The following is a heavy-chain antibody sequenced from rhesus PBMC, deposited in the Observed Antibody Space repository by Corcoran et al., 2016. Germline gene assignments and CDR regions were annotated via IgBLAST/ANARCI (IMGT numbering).Heavy chain of an antibody. CDR1: GGSISDSYY. CDR3: ARRGSGWYYFDY. Sequence: QVQLQESGPGLVKPSETLSLTCAVSGGSISDSYYWNWIRQPPGKGLEWIGNIYGNSATTSYNPSLKSRVTISKDTSKNQFFLKLSSVTAADTAVYYCARRGSGWYYFDYWGQGVLVTVSS. V-gene: IGHV4S9*01. D-gene: IGHD6-31*01. CDR2: IYGNSATT. J-gene: IGHJ4*01.